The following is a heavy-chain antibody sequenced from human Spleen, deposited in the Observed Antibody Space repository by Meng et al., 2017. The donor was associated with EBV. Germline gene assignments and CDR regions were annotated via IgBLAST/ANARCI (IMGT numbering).Heavy chain of an antibody. CDR1: GFIFSTYS. CDR2: ISDDGSDK. V-gene: IGHV3-30-3*01. D-gene: IGHD3-10*01. J-gene: IGHJ4*02. CDR3: ARARSRQPPGDY. Sequence: QVSLGGLGGGVVQPGRSLRLSCEASGFIFSTYSIHWVRLAPGKGLEWVAVISDDGSDKFYADSVKGRFTISRDNSKNTVYLQISSLRPEDSAVYYCARARSRQPPGDYWGQGTLVTVSS.